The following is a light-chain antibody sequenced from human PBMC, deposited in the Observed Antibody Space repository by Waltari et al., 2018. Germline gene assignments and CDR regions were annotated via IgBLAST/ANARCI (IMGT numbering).Light chain of an antibody. CDR2: GAS. J-gene: IGKJ4*01. CDR1: QNVYTN. CDR3: QQYNTWPPLT. V-gene: IGKV3-15*01. Sequence: EIVMTQSPATLSLSPGESATLSCRASQNVYTNLAWYQQKPGQAPRLLISGASARATGVPWRFRGSESGTECTLTISGLQSDDFAVYYCQQYNTWPPLTFGGGTRVDIK.